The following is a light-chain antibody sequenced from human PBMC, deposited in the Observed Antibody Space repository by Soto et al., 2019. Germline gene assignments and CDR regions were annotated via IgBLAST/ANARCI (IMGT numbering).Light chain of an antibody. J-gene: IGKJ1*01. CDR2: WAS. CDR1: QSVLYSSNNKNY. Sequence: DIVMTQSPDSLAVSLGERATINCKSSQSVLYSSNNKNYLAWYQQKPGQPPKLLIYWASTRESGVPDRFSGSGSGTDFTLTIISLQAEDVAVYNCQQDYSTPPTFGQGTKVEIK. V-gene: IGKV4-1*01. CDR3: QQDYSTPPT.